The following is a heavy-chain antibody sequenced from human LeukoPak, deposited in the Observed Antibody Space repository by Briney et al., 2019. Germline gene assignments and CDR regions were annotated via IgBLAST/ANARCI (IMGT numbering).Heavy chain of an antibody. CDR2: ISSSSSYI. Sequence: PGGSLRLSCAASGFTFSSYSMNWVRQAPGKGLEWVSSISSSSSYIYYADSVKGRFTISRDNSKNTLYLQMNSLRAEDTAVYYCARDPRSRTTVTTPDYWGQGTLVTVSS. J-gene: IGHJ4*02. D-gene: IGHD4-17*01. CDR3: ARDPRSRTTVTTPDY. V-gene: IGHV3-21*01. CDR1: GFTFSSYS.